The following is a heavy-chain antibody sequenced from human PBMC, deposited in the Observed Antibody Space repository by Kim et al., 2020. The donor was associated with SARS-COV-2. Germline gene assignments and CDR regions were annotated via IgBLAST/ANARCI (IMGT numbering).Heavy chain of an antibody. V-gene: IGHV3-30*04. CDR3: EWENGGLRYGMDV. J-gene: IGHJ6*02. CDR2: ISYDGSNK. CDR1: GFTFSSYA. D-gene: IGHD2-15*01. Sequence: GGSLRLSCAASGFTFSSYAMHWVRQAPGKGLEWVAVISYDGSNKYYVDSVKGRFTISGDNSKNTLYLQMNSPRAEDTAVYYCEWENGGLRYGMDVWGQGTTVTVSS.